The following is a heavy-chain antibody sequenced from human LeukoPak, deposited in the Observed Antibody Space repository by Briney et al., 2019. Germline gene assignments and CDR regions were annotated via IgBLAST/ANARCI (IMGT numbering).Heavy chain of an antibody. CDR1: GFTFSSYA. J-gene: IGHJ4*01. D-gene: IGHD1-1*01. CDR2: ISGSGGST. CDR3: ARVRTGIATNFDY. Sequence: GGSLRLSCAASGFTFSSYAMSWVRQAPGKGLEWVSAISGSGGSTYYADSVKGRFTISRDNSKNTLFLQMTSLRPEDTAVYYCARVRTGIATNFDYWGHGTLVTVSS. V-gene: IGHV3-23*01.